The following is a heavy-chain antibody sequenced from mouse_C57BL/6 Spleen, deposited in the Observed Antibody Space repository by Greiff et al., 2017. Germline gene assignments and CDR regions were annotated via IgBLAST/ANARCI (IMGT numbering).Heavy chain of an antibody. V-gene: IGHV1-80*01. CDR3: AKGSNLLAMDY. CDR1: GYAFSSYW. Sequence: VQLQQSGAELVKPGASVKISCKASGYAFSSYWMNWVKQRPGKGLEGIGQIYPGGGDTNYNGKFKGKDTLTADKSSSPAYRQLSSLTAEDSAVYFCAKGSNLLAMDYWGQGTSVTVSS. CDR2: IYPGGGDT. D-gene: IGHD2-5*01. J-gene: IGHJ4*01.